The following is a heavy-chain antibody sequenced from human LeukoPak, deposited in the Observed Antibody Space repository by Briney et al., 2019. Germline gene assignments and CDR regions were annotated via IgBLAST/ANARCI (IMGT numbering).Heavy chain of an antibody. V-gene: IGHV1-18*01. J-gene: IGHJ4*02. CDR2: ISAYNGNT. CDR1: GYTFTSYG. D-gene: IGHD3-10*01. CDR3: ARFSDYYGSRSRSCFDY. Sequence: ASVKVSCKASGYTFTSYGISWVGQAPGQGLEWMGWISAYNGNTNYAQKLQGRVTMTTDTSTSTAYMELRSLRSDDTAVYCCARFSDYYGSRSRSCFDYWGQGTLVTVSS.